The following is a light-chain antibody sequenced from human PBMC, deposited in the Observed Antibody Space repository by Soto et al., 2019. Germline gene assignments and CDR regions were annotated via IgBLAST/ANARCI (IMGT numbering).Light chain of an antibody. J-gene: IGLJ3*02. CDR1: SSDVGGYNY. CDR2: EIS. Sequence: QSALTQPASLSGSPGQSITISCTGTSSDVGGYNYVSWYQQHPGKAPKLMIYEISNRPSGVSNRFSGSKSGNTASLIISGRQTEDEADYYCSSYTSSSTVVFGGGTKVTVL. V-gene: IGLV2-14*01. CDR3: SSYTSSSTVV.